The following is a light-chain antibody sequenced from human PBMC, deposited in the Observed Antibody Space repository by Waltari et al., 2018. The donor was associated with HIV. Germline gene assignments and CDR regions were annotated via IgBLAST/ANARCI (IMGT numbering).Light chain of an antibody. CDR2: KDT. J-gene: IGLJ2*01. Sequence: SYELTQPSSVSVSPGQTARITCSGAVLAKKNARWFQQKSGQAPLVVIYKDTERPSEIPERFSGSSSGTTVTLTINGAQVEDEADYYCYSATDDYRVVFGGGTQLTVL. CDR1: VLAKKN. V-gene: IGLV3-27*01. CDR3: YSATDDYRVV.